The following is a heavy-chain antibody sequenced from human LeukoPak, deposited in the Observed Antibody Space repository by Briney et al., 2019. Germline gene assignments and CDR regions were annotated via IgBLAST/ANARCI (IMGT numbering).Heavy chain of an antibody. CDR1: GYTFTNYD. CDR2: ISAQHGQT. J-gene: IGHJ4*02. CDR3: AGSLGYCTSNVCYLKY. V-gene: IGHV1-18*01. Sequence: ASVKVSCKASGYTFTNYDINWVRQVAGQGLEWMGWISAQHGQTEYAPNSQDRVTMTTDTYTNTAYMELRSLRSDDTAVYYCAGSLGYCTSNVCYLKYWGQGTLVTVSS. D-gene: IGHD2-8*01.